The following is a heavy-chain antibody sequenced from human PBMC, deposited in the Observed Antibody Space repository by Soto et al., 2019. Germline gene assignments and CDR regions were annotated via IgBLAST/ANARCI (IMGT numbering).Heavy chain of an antibody. J-gene: IGHJ5*02. CDR3: ARERITIFGVSPPNWFDP. D-gene: IGHD3-3*01. CDR2: ISGSSGYI. V-gene: IGHV3-21*01. CDR1: GFTFSSSA. Sequence: PGGSLRLSCAASGFTFSSSAMSWVRQAPGKGLEWVSAISGSSGYIYYADSVKGRFTISRDNAKNSLYLQMNSLRADDTAVYYCARERITIFGVSPPNWFDPWGQGTLVTVSS.